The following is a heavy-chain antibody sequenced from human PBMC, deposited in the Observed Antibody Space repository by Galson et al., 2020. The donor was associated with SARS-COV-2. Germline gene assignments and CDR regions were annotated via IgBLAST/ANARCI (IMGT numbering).Heavy chain of an antibody. CDR2: VNYSGST. D-gene: IGHD3-22*01. Sequence: SETLSLTCTVSGGSISSVGYYWSWVRQPPGKGLEWIGYVNYSGSTKYSPSLKSRVTMSVDTSKNQFSRNLNSVTAADTAIYYCTVYYYDSGGSYFFDYWGLGTRVTVSS. CDR3: TVYYYDSGGSYFFDY. J-gene: IGHJ4*02. V-gene: IGHV4-30-4*08. CDR1: GGSISSVGYY.